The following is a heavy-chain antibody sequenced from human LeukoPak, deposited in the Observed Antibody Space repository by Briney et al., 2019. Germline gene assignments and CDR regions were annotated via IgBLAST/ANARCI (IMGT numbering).Heavy chain of an antibody. CDR2: ISAYNGNT. J-gene: IGHJ5*02. V-gene: IGHV1-18*01. D-gene: IGHD3-10*01. CDR1: GYTFTSYG. CDR3: ARAKMVFNWFDP. Sequence: ASVKVSCKASGYTFTSYGISWVRQAPGQGLEWMGWISAYNGNTNYAQKLQGRVTMTTDTSTSTAYVELRSLRSDDTAVYYCARAKMVFNWFDPWGQGTLVTVSS.